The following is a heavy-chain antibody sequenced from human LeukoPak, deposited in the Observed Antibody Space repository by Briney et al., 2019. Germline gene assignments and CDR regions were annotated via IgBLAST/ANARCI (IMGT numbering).Heavy chain of an antibody. V-gene: IGHV4-59*01. CDR2: IYYSGST. Sequence: SETLSLTCTVSGGSISSYYWSWIRQPPGKGLEWIGYIYYSGSTNYNPSLKSRVTISVDTSKNQFSLKLSSVTAADTAVYYCARVRGLAVAGTVPHFDYWGQGTLVTVSS. CDR1: GGSISSYY. J-gene: IGHJ4*02. D-gene: IGHD6-19*01. CDR3: ARVRGLAVAGTVPHFDY.